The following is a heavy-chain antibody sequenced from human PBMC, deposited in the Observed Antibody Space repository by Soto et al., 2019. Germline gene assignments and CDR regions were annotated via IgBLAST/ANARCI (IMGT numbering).Heavy chain of an antibody. CDR3: AIGEYCTNGVCYEAFDI. D-gene: IGHD2-8*01. CDR2: ISTGSTYI. J-gene: IGHJ3*02. V-gene: IGHV3-21*01. CDR1: GFTFSTYS. Sequence: EVQLVESGGGLVKPGGSLRLSCAASGFTFSTYSMHWVRQAPGKGLEWVSSISTGSTYIYYADSVKGRFTISRDNAKNSLYMQMNSLSAEDTAVYYCAIGEYCTNGVCYEAFDIWGQGTMVTVSS.